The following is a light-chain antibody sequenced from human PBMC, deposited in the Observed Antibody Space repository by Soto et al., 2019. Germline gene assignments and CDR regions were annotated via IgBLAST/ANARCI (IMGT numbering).Light chain of an antibody. CDR3: QQFGRYRT. J-gene: IGKJ1*01. Sequence: EIVLTQSPGTLSLSPGERATLSCRASQSVSSSYLAWYQQKPGQAPRLLIYGASSRATGIPDRFSGSGSGTDFTPSISRLEPEDFAVYYCQQFGRYRTFGQGTKVDIK. V-gene: IGKV3-20*01. CDR1: QSVSSSY. CDR2: GAS.